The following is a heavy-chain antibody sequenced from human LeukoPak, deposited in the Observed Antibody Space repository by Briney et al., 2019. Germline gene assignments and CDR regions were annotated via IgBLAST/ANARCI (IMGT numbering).Heavy chain of an antibody. CDR3: ARGPPRLNWFDP. J-gene: IGHJ5*02. CDR2: INGGNGNT. CDR1: GYTFTSYA. Sequence: GASVKVSCKASGYTFTSYAMHWVRQAPGQRLEWMGWINGGNGNTKYSQKLQGRVTITRDTSASTAYMELRSLRSEDTAVFYRARGPPRLNWFDPWGQGTLVTVSS. D-gene: IGHD6-25*01. V-gene: IGHV1-3*01.